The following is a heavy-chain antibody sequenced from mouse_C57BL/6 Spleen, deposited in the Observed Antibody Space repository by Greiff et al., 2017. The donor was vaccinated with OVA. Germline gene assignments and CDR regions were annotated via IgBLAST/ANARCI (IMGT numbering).Heavy chain of an antibody. V-gene: IGHV1-82*01. CDR2: IYPGDGDT. Sequence: VQLQESGPELVKPGASVKISCKASGYAFSSSWMNWVKQKPGKGLEWIGRIYPGDGDTNYNGKFKGKATLTADKSSSTAYMQRSSLTSEDSAVYFCARGSYEPPYYFDYWGQGTTLTVSS. CDR1: GYAFSSSW. D-gene: IGHD2-3*01. CDR3: ARGSYEPPYYFDY. J-gene: IGHJ2*01.